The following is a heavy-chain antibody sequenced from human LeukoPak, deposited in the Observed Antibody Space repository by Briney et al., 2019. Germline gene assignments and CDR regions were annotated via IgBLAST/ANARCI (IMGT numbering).Heavy chain of an antibody. Sequence: PGGSLRLSCAASEFTFTSYAMHWVRQVPGKGLEWVAFISHDGSTKYYADSVKGRFTISRDNSKNTLYLQMNSLRAEDTATFYCARAFYYVSSVYHDPLDSWGHGTLVTVSS. CDR3: ARAFYYVSSVYHDPLDS. J-gene: IGHJ5*01. CDR1: EFTFTSYA. V-gene: IGHV3-30*04. D-gene: IGHD3-22*01. CDR2: ISHDGSTK.